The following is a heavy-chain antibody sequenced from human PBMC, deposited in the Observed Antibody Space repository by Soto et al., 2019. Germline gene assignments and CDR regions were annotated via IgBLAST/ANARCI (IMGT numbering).Heavy chain of an antibody. D-gene: IGHD1-26*01. J-gene: IGHJ4*02. CDR3: ATVTGIVRATPYYFDF. V-gene: IGHV1-24*01. Sequence: ASVKVSCKVSGYTLTELSMHWVRQAPGKGLEWMGGFDPEDGETIYAQKFQGRVTMTEDTSTDTAYMELSSLRSEDTAVYYCATVTGIVRATPYYFDFRGQATLVTVSS. CDR2: FDPEDGET. CDR1: GYTLTELS.